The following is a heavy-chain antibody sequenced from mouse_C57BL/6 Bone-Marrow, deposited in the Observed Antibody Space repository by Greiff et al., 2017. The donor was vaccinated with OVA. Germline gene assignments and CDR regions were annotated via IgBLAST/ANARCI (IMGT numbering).Heavy chain of an antibody. CDR2: IDPSDSYT. Sequence: QVHVKQPGAELVKPGASVKLSCKASGYTFTSYWMQWVKQRPGQCLEWIGEIDPSDSYTNYNQKFKGKATLTVDTSSSTAYMQLSSLTSEDSAVYYCARAVASMDYWGQGTSVTVSS. J-gene: IGHJ4*01. CDR1: GYTFTSYW. V-gene: IGHV1-50*01. CDR3: ARAVASMDY.